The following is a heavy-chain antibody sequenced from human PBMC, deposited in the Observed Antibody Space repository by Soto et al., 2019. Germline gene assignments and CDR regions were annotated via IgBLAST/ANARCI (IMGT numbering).Heavy chain of an antibody. Sequence: PSETLSLTCAVYGGSFSGYYWSWIRQPPGKGLEWIGEINHSGSTNYNPSPKSRVTISVDTSKNQFSLKLSSVTAADTAVYYCARGYRWLVRALDFGYWGQGTLVTVSS. CDR1: GGSFSGYY. J-gene: IGHJ4*02. V-gene: IGHV4-34*01. CDR3: ARGYRWLVRALDFGY. CDR2: INHSGST. D-gene: IGHD6-19*01.